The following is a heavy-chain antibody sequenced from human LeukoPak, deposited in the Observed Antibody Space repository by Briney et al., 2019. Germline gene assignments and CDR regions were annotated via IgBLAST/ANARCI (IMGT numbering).Heavy chain of an antibody. CDR2: IYYSGST. J-gene: IGHJ3*02. Sequence: PSETLSLTCTVSGGSISSYYWSWIRQPPGKGLEWIGYIYYSGSTNYNPSLKSRVTISVDTSKNQFSLKLSSVTAADTAVYYCARDRRTAYCGGDCFFDIRGQGTMVTVSS. CDR3: ARDRRTAYCGGDCFFDI. D-gene: IGHD2-21*02. CDR1: GGSISSYY. V-gene: IGHV4-59*01.